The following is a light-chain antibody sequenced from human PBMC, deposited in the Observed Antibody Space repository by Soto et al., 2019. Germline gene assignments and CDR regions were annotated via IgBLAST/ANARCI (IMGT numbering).Light chain of an antibody. V-gene: IGKV3-20*01. CDR2: GAS. CDR1: QSVDSSF. J-gene: IGKJ2*01. CDR3: QYYDSSPYP. Sequence: EVVLTQSPGTLSLSPGERATLSCRASQSVDSSFLAWYQQKPGQAPRLLMYGASRRATGIPDRFSGSGSGTDFTLTVSRLEPEDFAVYYCQYYDSSPYPFGQGTKLEIK.